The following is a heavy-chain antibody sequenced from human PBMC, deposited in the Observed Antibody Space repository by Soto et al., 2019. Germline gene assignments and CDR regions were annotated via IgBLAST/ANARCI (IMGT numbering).Heavy chain of an antibody. V-gene: IGHV1-2*04. CDR2: INPNSGGT. CDR3: ARAKYYYGSGSYRDAFDI. D-gene: IGHD3-10*01. CDR1: GGTFSSYA. Sequence: QVQLVQSGAEVKKPGSSVKVSCKASGGTFSSYAISWVRQAPGQGLEWMGWINPNSGGTNYAQKFQGWVTMTRDTSISTAYMELSRLRSDDTAVYYCARAKYYYGSGSYRDAFDIWGQGTMVTVSS. J-gene: IGHJ3*02.